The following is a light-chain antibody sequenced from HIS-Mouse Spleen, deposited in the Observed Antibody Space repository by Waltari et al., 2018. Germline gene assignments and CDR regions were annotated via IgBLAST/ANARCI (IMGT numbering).Light chain of an antibody. Sequence: QSVLTQPPSASGTPGQRVTISCSGSSPNIGSNYVYWYQQLPGPAPNLLIYRNNQRPSGVPDRFSGSKSGTSASLAISGLRSEDEADYYCAAWDDSLSGLWVFGGGTKLTVL. CDR3: AAWDDSLSGLWV. CDR2: RNN. CDR1: SPNIGSNY. J-gene: IGLJ3*02. V-gene: IGLV1-47*01.